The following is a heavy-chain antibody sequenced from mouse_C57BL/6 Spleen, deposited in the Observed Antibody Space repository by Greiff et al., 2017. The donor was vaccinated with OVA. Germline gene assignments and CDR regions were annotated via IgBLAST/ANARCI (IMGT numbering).Heavy chain of an antibody. D-gene: IGHD4-1*01. V-gene: IGHV5-17*01. Sequence: EVKPMESGGGLVKPGGSLKLSCAASGFTFSDYGMHWVRQAPEKGLEWVAYISSGSSTIYYADTVKGRFTISRDNAKNTLFLQMTSLRSEDTAMYYCARAGTRGYYFDYWGQGTTLTVSS. CDR3: ARAGTRGYYFDY. J-gene: IGHJ2*01. CDR1: GFTFSDYG. CDR2: ISSGSSTI.